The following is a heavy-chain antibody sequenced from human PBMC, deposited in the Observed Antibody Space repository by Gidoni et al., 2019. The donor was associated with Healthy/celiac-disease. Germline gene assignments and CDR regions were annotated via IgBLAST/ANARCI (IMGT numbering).Heavy chain of an antibody. Sequence: QVQLVGSGGVVVQPGRSLRLSCAAPGSSLRSYGMHWVRQAPGKGLEWVAVISYDGSNKYYADSVKGRFTISRDNSKNTLYLQMNSLRAEDTAVYYCAKDRKRGNWEPLVVFDYWGQGTLVTVSS. CDR1: GSSLRSYG. D-gene: IGHD1-26*01. J-gene: IGHJ4*02. CDR3: AKDRKRGNWEPLVVFDY. CDR2: ISYDGSNK. V-gene: IGHV3-30*18.